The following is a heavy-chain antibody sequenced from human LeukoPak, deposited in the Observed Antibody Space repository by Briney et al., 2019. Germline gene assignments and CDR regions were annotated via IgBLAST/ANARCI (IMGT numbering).Heavy chain of an antibody. J-gene: IGHJ3*02. CDR3: AKQYDSSGYYYVAAFDI. V-gene: IGHV3-23*01. CDR1: GFTFSSYA. CDR2: ISGSGGST. D-gene: IGHD3-22*01. Sequence: PGGSLRLSCAASGFTFSSYAMSWVRQAPGKGLEWVSAISGSGGSTYYADSVKGRFTISRDNSKNTLYLQMNSLRAEDTAVYYCAKQYDSSGYYYVAAFDIWGQGTMVTVSS.